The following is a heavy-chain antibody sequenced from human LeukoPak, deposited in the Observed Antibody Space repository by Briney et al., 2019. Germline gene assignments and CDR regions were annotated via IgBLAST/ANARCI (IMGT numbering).Heavy chain of an antibody. CDR1: GFTFSSYW. V-gene: IGHV3-7*01. Sequence: GGSLRLSCAASGFTFSSYWMSWVRQAPGKGLEWVANMNQDGNERYYVDSVKGRFTISRDNSKNTLYLQMNSLRAEDTAVYYCAKDGLGAARPSAIDIWGQGTMVTVSS. CDR2: MNQDGNER. CDR3: AKDGLGAARPSAIDI. D-gene: IGHD6-6*01. J-gene: IGHJ3*02.